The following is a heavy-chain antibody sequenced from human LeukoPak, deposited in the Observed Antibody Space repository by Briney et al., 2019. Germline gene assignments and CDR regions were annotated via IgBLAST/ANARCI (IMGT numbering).Heavy chain of an antibody. Sequence: PSETLSLTCTVSGGSITSNHWSWVRQPPGKGLEWIGQVHHSGGTSYNPSLRSRVTISIDKSENQFSLKLSSVTAADTAVYYCARPGGHYQSDDWGQGTLVTVSS. J-gene: IGHJ4*02. CDR2: VHHSGGT. V-gene: IGHV4-4*02. CDR3: ARPGGHYQSDD. CDR1: GGSITSNH. D-gene: IGHD2-21*01.